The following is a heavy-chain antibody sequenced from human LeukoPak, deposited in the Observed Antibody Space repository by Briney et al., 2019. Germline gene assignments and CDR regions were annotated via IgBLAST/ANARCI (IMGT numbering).Heavy chain of an antibody. V-gene: IGHV3-21*01. Sequence: PGGSLRLSCAASGFILSRYTMSWVRQAPGKGLEWVSSISSTGTYIYYADSVKGRFTISRDNAKNSLYLQMNSLRAKDTAVYYCARENIVVVPAASRYLDVWGKGTTVTVSS. CDR1: GFILSRYT. CDR3: ARENIVVVPAASRYLDV. D-gene: IGHD2-2*01. J-gene: IGHJ6*03. CDR2: ISSTGTYI.